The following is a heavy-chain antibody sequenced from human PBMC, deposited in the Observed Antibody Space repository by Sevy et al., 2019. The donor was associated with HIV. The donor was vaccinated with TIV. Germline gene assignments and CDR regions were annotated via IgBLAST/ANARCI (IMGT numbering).Heavy chain of an antibody. V-gene: IGHV3-66*01. CDR3: ARGKSGYGYALNY. J-gene: IGHJ4*02. CDR2: IHSDDTT. CDR1: GFTVNSNY. D-gene: IGHD5-18*01. Sequence: GGSLRLSCAASGFTVNSNYMTWVRQAPGKGLEGVSVIHSDDTTYHADSVKDRFTISRDNFKNTQSIHMSSLRAEDTAVYYCARGKSGYGYALNYWGQGTLVTVSS.